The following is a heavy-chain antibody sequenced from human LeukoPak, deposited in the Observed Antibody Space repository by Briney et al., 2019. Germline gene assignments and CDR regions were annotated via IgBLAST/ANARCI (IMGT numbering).Heavy chain of an antibody. Sequence: GGSLRLSCAAAGFTFSNYNMIWVRQAPGKGLEWVSSISTSSRYIYYADSMKGRFTISRDNAKNLVYLLMNSLRAEDTAVYYCARELTGWRNFDYWGQGILVTVSS. V-gene: IGHV3-21*01. CDR2: ISTSSRYI. CDR1: GFTFSNYN. J-gene: IGHJ4*02. CDR3: ARELTGWRNFDY. D-gene: IGHD6-19*01.